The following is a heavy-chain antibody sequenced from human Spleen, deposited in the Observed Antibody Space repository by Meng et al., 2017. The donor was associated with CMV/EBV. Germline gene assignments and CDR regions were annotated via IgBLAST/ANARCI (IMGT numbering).Heavy chain of an antibody. Sequence: ASVKVSCKTSGYSFTSYGISWVRQAPGQGLEWMGWISVYTDNTSSAQKYQGRLTMTTDTSTSTAYMEVRSLRSDDTAVYYCARVRIVGATLYAFDIWGQGTMVTVSS. CDR2: ISVYTDNT. D-gene: IGHD1-26*01. CDR1: GYSFTSYG. CDR3: ARVRIVGATLYAFDI. J-gene: IGHJ3*02. V-gene: IGHV1-18*01.